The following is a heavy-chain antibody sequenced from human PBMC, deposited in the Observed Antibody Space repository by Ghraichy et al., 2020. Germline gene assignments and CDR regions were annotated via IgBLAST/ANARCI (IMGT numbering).Heavy chain of an antibody. V-gene: IGHV4-34*01. CDR2: INHSGST. CDR1: GGSFSGYY. Sequence: SETLSLTCAVYGGSFSGYYWSWIRQPPGKGLEWIGEINHSGSTNYNPSLKSRVTISVDTSKNQFSLKLSSVTAADTAVYYCARGSLHPSTVTTPYYYYYGMDVWGQGTTVTVSS. J-gene: IGHJ6*02. CDR3: ARGSLHPSTVTTPYYYYYGMDV. D-gene: IGHD4-17*01.